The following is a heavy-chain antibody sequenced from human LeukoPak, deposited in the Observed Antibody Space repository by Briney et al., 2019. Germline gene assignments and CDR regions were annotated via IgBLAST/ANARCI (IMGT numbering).Heavy chain of an antibody. J-gene: IGHJ3*02. V-gene: IGHV3-7*01. D-gene: IGHD2-15*01. Sequence: SGGSLRLSCAASGFTFSSYYMSWVRQAPGKGLEWVANIKQDGSEKYYVDSVKGRFTISRDNAKNSLYLQMNSLRAEDTAVYYCARGVSSCSGGSCYFFWGAFDIWGQGTMVTVSS. CDR3: ARGVSSCSGGSCYFFWGAFDI. CDR2: IKQDGSEK. CDR1: GFTFSSYY.